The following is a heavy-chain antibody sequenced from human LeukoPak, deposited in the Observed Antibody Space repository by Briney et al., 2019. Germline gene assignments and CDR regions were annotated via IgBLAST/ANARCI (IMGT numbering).Heavy chain of an antibody. CDR1: GFTFSYYG. J-gene: IGHJ4*02. CDR2: VSYDGSNK. D-gene: IGHD6-19*01. V-gene: IGHV3-30*18. Sequence: GGSLRLSLAASGFTFSYYGMHWVRQAPGKGLEWVAVVSYDGSNKYYADSVKGRFTISRDNSKNTLYLQMNSLRAEDTAVYYCAKGIAVAELYYFDCWGQGTLVTVSS. CDR3: AKGIAVAELYYFDC.